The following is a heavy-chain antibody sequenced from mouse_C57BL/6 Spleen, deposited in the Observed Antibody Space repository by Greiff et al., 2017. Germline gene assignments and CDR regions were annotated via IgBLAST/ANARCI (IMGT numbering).Heavy chain of an antibody. V-gene: IGHV3-6*01. CDR2: ISYDGSN. CDR1: GYSITSGYY. D-gene: IGHD1-1*01. CDR3: ARNYGSHWYFDV. J-gene: IGHJ1*03. Sequence: EVKLVESGPGLVKPSQSLSLTCSVTGYSITSGYYWNWIRQFPGNKLEWMGYISYDGSNNYNPSLKNRISITRDTSKNQFFLKLNSVTTEDTATYYCARNYGSHWYFDVWGTGTTVTVSS.